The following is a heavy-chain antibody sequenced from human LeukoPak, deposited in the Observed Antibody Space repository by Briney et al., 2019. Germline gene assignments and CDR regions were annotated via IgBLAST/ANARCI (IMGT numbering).Heavy chain of an antibody. D-gene: IGHD1-26*01. CDR2: ISYDGSNK. Sequence: PGRSLRLSCAASGFTFSSYAMHWVRQAPGKGLEWVAVISYDGSNKYYADSVKGRFTISRDNSKNTLYLQMNSLRAEDTAVYYCAKEKQEAGATTFDYWGQGTLVTVSS. CDR3: AKEKQEAGATTFDY. J-gene: IGHJ4*02. V-gene: IGHV3-30-3*01. CDR1: GFTFSSYA.